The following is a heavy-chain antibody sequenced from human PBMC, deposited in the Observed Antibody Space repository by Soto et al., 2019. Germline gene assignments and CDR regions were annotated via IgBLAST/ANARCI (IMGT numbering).Heavy chain of an antibody. V-gene: IGHV5-51*01. J-gene: IGHJ5*01. D-gene: IGHD2-2*01. Sequence: PGESLKISCKASGYRFSSYWIGWVRQKPGKGLEWMGIISPDDSETKYSPSFQGQVIIPVDRSISTVSLHWSSLKASDSAMYYCARGYCTTTICDAWFAPWGQGTLVTVSS. CDR3: ARGYCTTTICDAWFAP. CDR1: GYRFSSYW. CDR2: ISPDDSET.